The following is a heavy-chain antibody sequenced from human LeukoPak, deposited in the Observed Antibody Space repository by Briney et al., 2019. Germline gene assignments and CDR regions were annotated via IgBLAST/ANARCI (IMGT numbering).Heavy chain of an antibody. CDR1: GYTFTSYA. D-gene: IGHD3-10*01. J-gene: IGHJ4*02. CDR2: INTNTGNP. Sequence: GASVKVSCKASGYTFTSYAMNWVRQAPGQGLEWMGWINTNTGNPTYAQGFTGRFVFSLDTSVSTAYLQISSLKAEDTAVYYCARDGSGSYYIGQYYFDYWGQGTLVTVSS. CDR3: ARDGSGSYYIGQYYFDY. V-gene: IGHV7-4-1*02.